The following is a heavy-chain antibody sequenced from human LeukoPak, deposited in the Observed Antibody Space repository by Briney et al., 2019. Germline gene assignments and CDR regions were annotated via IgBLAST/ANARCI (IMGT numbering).Heavy chain of an antibody. CDR3: ARWGATGHGDY. CDR2: ISDSSSTI. CDR1: GFTFSSYG. J-gene: IGHJ4*02. Sequence: PGGSLRLSCAASGFTFSSYGMNWVHQAPGKGLEWVSYISDSSSTIYYADSVKGRLTISRDNAKNSLYLQMNSLRAEDTAVYYCARWGATGHGDYWGQGTLVTVSS. D-gene: IGHD3-9*01. V-gene: IGHV3-48*03.